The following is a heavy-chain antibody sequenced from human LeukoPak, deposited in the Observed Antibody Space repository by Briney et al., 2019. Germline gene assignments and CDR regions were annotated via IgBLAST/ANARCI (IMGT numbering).Heavy chain of an antibody. CDR1: GGSISSYY. CDR2: IYYSGST. J-gene: IGHJ3*02. D-gene: IGHD3-22*01. Sequence: PSETLSLTCTVSGGSISSYYWSWIRQPPGKGLEWIGYIYYSGSTNYSPSLKSRVTISVDTSKNQFSLKLSSVTAADTAVYYCAREGAPYYYDSSGFDIWGQGTMVTVSS. V-gene: IGHV4-59*01. CDR3: AREGAPYYYDSSGFDI.